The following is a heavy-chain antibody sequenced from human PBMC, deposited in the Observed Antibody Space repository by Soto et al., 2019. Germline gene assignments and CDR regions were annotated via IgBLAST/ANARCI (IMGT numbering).Heavy chain of an antibody. V-gene: IGHV4-59*08. CDR1: GGSISSYY. Sequence: NPSETLSLTCTVSGGSISSYYWSWIRQPPGKGLEWIGYIYYSGSTNYNPSLKSRVTISVDTSKNQISLKLSSVTAADTAVYYCARQRPYSGYDYWGGLYNWFDPWGQGTLVTVSS. J-gene: IGHJ5*02. CDR3: ARQRPYSGYDYWGGLYNWFDP. D-gene: IGHD5-12*01. CDR2: IYYSGST.